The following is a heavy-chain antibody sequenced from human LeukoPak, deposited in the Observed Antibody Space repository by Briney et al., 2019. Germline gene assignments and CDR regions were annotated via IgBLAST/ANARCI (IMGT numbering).Heavy chain of an antibody. CDR3: ARGPYYYDSSGYYYSYFDY. CDR2: IYYTGST. Sequence: PSETLSLTCTASGGSISSYYWSWIRPPPGKGLEGIGYIYYTGSTNYNPSLKSRVTISADTSKNQFSLKLGSVTAADTAVYYCARGPYYYDSSGYYYSYFDYWGQGTLVTVSS. D-gene: IGHD3-22*01. V-gene: IGHV4-59*01. CDR1: GGSISSYY. J-gene: IGHJ4*02.